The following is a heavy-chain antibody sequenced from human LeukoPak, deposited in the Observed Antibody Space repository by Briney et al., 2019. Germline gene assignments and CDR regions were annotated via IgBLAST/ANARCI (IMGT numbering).Heavy chain of an antibody. CDR2: FDPEDGET. D-gene: IGHD1-1*01. J-gene: IGHJ2*01. V-gene: IGHV1-24*01. CDR1: GYTLTELS. Sequence: ASVKVSCKVSGYTLTELSMHWVRQAPGKGLEWMGGFDPEDGETIYAQKFQGRVTMTEDTSTDTAYMELSSLRSEDTAIYYCAKGATGNYWYFDLWGRGTLVTVSS. CDR3: AKGATGNYWYFDL.